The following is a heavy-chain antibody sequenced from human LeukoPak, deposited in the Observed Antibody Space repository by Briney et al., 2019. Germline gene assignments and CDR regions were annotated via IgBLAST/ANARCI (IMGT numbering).Heavy chain of an antibody. CDR3: ARGSGDILTGYSFDY. V-gene: IGHV4-61*02. CDR2: IYTSGST. CDR1: GGSISSGSYY. J-gene: IGHJ4*02. D-gene: IGHD3-9*01. Sequence: SETLSLTCRVSGGSISSGSYYWSWIRQPSGKGLEWIGRIYTSGSTNYNPSLKSRVTISVDTSKNQFSLELTSVTAADTAVYYCARGSGDILTGYSFDYWGQGTLVTVSS.